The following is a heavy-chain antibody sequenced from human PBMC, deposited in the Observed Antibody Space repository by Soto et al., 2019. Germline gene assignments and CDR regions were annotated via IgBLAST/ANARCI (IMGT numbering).Heavy chain of an antibody. J-gene: IGHJ3*01. CDR1: GGPISGYY. D-gene: IGHD1-1*01. Sequence: QVQLRESGPGLVKPSETLSLTCNVSGGPISGYYWNWVRQPAGKGLEWIGRIYSAGTTDLNPSLKRRVIMSVDTSSNQYSLKLLSVTAPDTAVYYCAANWRGAYEGLFDLWGQGTTVTVSS. V-gene: IGHV4-4*07. CDR2: IYSAGTT. CDR3: AANWRGAYEGLFDL.